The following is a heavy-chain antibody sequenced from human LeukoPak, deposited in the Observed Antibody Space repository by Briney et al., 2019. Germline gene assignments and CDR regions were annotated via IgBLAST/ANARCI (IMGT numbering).Heavy chain of an antibody. D-gene: IGHD4-23*01. Sequence: GGSLRLSCTASGFTFSSYWMHWVRQAPGKGLVWVSRINSDGSSTTYADSVKGRFTISRDNAKNSLYLQMNSLKAEDTSVYYCARYNGGLDYWGQGTLVTVSS. CDR1: GFTFSSYW. V-gene: IGHV3-74*01. CDR3: ARYNGGLDY. J-gene: IGHJ4*02. CDR2: INSDGSST.